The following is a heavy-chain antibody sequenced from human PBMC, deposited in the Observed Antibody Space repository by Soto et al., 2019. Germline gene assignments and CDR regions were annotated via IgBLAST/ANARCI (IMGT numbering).Heavy chain of an antibody. D-gene: IGHD1-26*01. CDR2: IYYSGST. CDR3: ARAGLGDGSDY. V-gene: IGHV4-61*01. CDR1: GGSVSSGSYY. Sequence: QVQLQESGPGLVKPSETLSLTCTVSGGSVSSGSYYWSWIRQPPGKGLEWIGYIYYSGSTNYNPSLKSRVPISVDTSKNQFSRKLSSVTAADTAVYYCARAGLGDGSDYWGQGTLVTVSS. J-gene: IGHJ4*02.